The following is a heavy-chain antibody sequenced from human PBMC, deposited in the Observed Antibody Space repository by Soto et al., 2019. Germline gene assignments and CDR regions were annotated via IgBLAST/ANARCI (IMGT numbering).Heavy chain of an antibody. CDR1: GYTFTSYG. V-gene: IGHV1-18*01. Sequence: QVQLVQSGAEVKKPGASVKVSCKASGYTFTSYGISWARQAPGQGLEWMGWISAYNGNTNYAQKPQGRVTMTTDTSTSTAYMELRSLRSDDASVYYCAREKRVPYGSSTSCDYYYMDVWGKGTTVTVSS. J-gene: IGHJ6*03. CDR3: AREKRVPYGSSTSCDYYYMDV. CDR2: ISAYNGNT. D-gene: IGHD2-2*01.